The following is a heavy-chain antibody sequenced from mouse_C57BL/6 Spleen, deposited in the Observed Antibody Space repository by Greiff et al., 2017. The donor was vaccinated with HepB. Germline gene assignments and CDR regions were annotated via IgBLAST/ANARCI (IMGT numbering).Heavy chain of an antibody. CDR1: GYTFTSYG. CDR3: ARYGAITTVVGYFDV. Sequence: VQLQQSGAELARPGASVKLSCKASGYTFTSYGISWVKQRTGQGLEWIGEIYPRSGNTYYNEKFKGKATLTADKSSSTAYMELRSLTSEDSAVYFCARYGAITTVVGYFDVWGTRTTVTVSS. V-gene: IGHV1-81*01. CDR2: IYPRSGNT. D-gene: IGHD1-1*01. J-gene: IGHJ1*03.